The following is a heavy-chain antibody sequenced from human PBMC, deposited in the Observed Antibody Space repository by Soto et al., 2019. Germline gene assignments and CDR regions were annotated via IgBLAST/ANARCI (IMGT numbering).Heavy chain of an antibody. Sequence: SETLSLTCAVVGDSLRGQSWNWIRQSPGKGLEWIGEIDQSGGTNYNPSLKSRAIISDDTSKNQFSLTLTSVTAADTAVYYCAREDSQGWSVESLDVWGQGTTVTVSS. CDR2: IDQSGGT. CDR3: AREDSQGWSVESLDV. V-gene: IGHV4-34*01. J-gene: IGHJ6*02. D-gene: IGHD6-19*01. CDR1: GDSLRGQS.